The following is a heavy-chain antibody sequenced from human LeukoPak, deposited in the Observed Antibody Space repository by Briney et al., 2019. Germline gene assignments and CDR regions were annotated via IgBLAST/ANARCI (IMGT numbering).Heavy chain of an antibody. D-gene: IGHD3-22*01. Sequence: ASVKVSCKTSGYTFTGYYMHWVRQAPGQGLEWMGWINPNSGGTNYAQKFQGRVTMTRDTSISTAYMELSRLRSDDTAVYYCARAPADSSGYLDYWGQGTLVTVSS. CDR3: ARAPADSSGYLDY. J-gene: IGHJ4*02. CDR1: GYTFTGYY. CDR2: INPNSGGT. V-gene: IGHV1-2*02.